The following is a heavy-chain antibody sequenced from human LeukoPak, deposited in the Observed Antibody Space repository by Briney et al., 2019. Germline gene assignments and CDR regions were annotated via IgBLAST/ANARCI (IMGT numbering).Heavy chain of an antibody. CDR1: GGSFSGYY. D-gene: IGHD6-13*01. V-gene: IGHV4-34*01. CDR3: ARYETGYSSSWYAFDI. Sequence: KPSETLSLTCAVYGGSFSGYYWSWIRQPPGKGLEWIGEINHSGSTNYNPSLKSRVTISVDTSKNQFSLKLSSVTAADTAVYYCARYETGYSSSWYAFDIWGQGTTVTVSS. J-gene: IGHJ3*02. CDR2: INHSGST.